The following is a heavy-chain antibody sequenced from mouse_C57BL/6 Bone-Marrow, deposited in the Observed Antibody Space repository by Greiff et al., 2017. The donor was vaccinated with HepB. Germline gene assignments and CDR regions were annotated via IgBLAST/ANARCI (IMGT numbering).Heavy chain of an antibody. Sequence: DVMLVESGGDLVKPGGSLKLSCAASGFTFSSYGMSWVRQTPDKRLEWVATISSGGSYTYYPDSVKGRFTISRDNAKNTLYLQMSSLKSEDTAMYYCARPYYGYFDVWGTGTTVTVSS. CDR2: ISSGGSYT. V-gene: IGHV5-6*02. D-gene: IGHD2-10*01. CDR3: ARPYYGYFDV. J-gene: IGHJ1*03. CDR1: GFTFSSYG.